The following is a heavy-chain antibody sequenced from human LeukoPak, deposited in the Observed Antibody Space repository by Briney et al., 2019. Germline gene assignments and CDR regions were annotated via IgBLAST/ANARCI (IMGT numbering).Heavy chain of an antibody. CDR3: ARGDTVAARPGRFDY. CDR2: IYHSGST. CDR1: GYSISSGYY. J-gene: IGHJ4*02. D-gene: IGHD6-6*01. Sequence: TSETLSLTCTVSGYSISSGYYWGWIRQPPGKGLEWIGSIYHSGSTYYNPSLKSRVTISVDTSKNQFSLRVTSVTAADTAVYFCARGDTVAARPGRFDYWGQGTLVTVSS. V-gene: IGHV4-38-2*02.